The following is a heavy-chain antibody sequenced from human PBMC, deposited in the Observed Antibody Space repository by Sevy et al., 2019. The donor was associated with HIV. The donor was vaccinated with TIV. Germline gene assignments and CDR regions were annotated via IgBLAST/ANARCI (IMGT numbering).Heavy chain of an antibody. D-gene: IGHD2-2*01. CDR3: ARDNATVSRRGLRYYYYGTDV. CDR2: INEDGTEK. V-gene: IGHV3-7*01. J-gene: IGHJ6*02. CDR1: GFTFSTYW. Sequence: GGSLRLSCAASGFTFSTYWMSWFRQAPGKGLEWVANINEDGTEKFYVDSVKGRFTMSRDNAKNSLYLQMNSLRAEDAAGDYCARDNATVSRRGLRYYYYGTDVWGQGTTVTVSS.